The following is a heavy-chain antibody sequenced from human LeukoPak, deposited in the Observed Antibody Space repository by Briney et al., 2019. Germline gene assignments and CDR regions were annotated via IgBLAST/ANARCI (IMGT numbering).Heavy chain of an antibody. J-gene: IGHJ4*02. CDR1: GFTFNDYW. CDR2: IKQDGSEE. CDR3: AGDFPGLSW. D-gene: IGHD1-1*01. Sequence: GGSLRLSCAASGFTFNDYWMSWVRQAPGKGLEWVANIKQDGSEEYYVDSVKGRFTISRDNAGNSLYLQMTSLRAEDSAVYYCAGDFPGLSWWGQGTLVTVSS. V-gene: IGHV3-7*01.